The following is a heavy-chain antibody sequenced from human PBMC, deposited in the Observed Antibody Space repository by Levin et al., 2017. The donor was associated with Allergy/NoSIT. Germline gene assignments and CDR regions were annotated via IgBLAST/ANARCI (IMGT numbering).Heavy chain of an antibody. J-gene: IGHJ3*02. D-gene: IGHD3-10*01. Sequence: GGSLRLSCAASGFTFSSYAMHWVRQAPGKGLEWVAVISYDGSNKYYADSVKGRFTISRDNSKNTLYLQMNSLRAEDTAVYYCARGPTLYYYGSGSYGDAFDIWGQGTMVTVSS. CDR3: ARGPTLYYYGSGSYGDAFDI. CDR2: ISYDGSNK. V-gene: IGHV3-30-3*01. CDR1: GFTFSSYA.